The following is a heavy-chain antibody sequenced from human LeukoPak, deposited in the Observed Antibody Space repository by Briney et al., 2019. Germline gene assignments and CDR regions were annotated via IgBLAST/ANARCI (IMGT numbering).Heavy chain of an antibody. V-gene: IGHV3-30-3*01. CDR1: GFTFSSYA. Sequence: GRSLRLSCAASGFTFSSYAMHWVRQAPGKGLEWVAVISYDGSNKCYADSVKGRFTISRDNSKNTLYLQMNSLRAEDTAVYYCAREDSYYYGSGSYPFDYWGQGTLVTVSS. CDR3: AREDSYYYGSGSYPFDY. J-gene: IGHJ4*02. CDR2: ISYDGSNK. D-gene: IGHD3-10*01.